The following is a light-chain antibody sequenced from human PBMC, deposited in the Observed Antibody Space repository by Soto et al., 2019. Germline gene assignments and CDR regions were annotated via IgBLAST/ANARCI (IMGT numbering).Light chain of an antibody. Sequence: SYELTQPPSVSVAPGQTATITCGGNNIGAKVVHWFQQKKPGQAPVMVVFDDRHRPSRIPERFSGSNSGNTATLTISGVEAGDEADYYCQVWHSSSVRVFGGGTKVTVL. V-gene: IGLV3-21*02. J-gene: IGLJ3*02. CDR2: DDR. CDR1: NIGAKV. CDR3: QVWHSSSVRV.